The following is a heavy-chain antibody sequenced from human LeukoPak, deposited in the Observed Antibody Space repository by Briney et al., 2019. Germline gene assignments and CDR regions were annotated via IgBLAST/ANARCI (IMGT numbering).Heavy chain of an antibody. D-gene: IGHD6-19*01. CDR1: GFTFSSYS. Sequence: GGSLRLSCAASGFTFSSYSMNWVRQAPGKGLEWVSSISSSSSYIYYADSVKGRFTISRDNAKNSLYLQMNSLRAEDTAVYYCARGVAGLDYYYMDVWGNGTTVTVSS. V-gene: IGHV3-21*01. CDR3: ARGVAGLDYYYMDV. CDR2: ISSSSSYI. J-gene: IGHJ6*03.